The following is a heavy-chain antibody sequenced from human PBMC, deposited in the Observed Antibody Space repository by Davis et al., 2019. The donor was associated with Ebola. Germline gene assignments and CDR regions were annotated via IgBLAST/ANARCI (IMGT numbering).Heavy chain of an antibody. V-gene: IGHV5-51*01. CDR2: IYPRDSDT. CDR1: GYNFPGYW. D-gene: IGHD1-20*01. Sequence: GESLKISCKGSGYNFPGYWIGWVRQMPGKGLEWMGIIYPRDSDTRYSPSFRGQVTISADKSIRTAYLQWSGLKASDTAMYYCASLRRTITGMDDAFDIWGQGTMVTVSS. J-gene: IGHJ3*02. CDR3: ASLRRTITGMDDAFDI.